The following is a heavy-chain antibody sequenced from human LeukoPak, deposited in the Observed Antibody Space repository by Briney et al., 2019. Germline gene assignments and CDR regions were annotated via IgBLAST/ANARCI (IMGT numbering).Heavy chain of an antibody. J-gene: IGHJ4*02. D-gene: IGHD2-2*01. CDR2: ISGSGGST. Sequence: GGSLRLSCAASGFTFSSYAMSWVRQAPGKGLEWVSAISGSGGSTYCADSVKGRFTISRDNSKNTLYLQMNSLRAADTAVYYCAKVVGDCSSTSCPSYWGQGTLVTVSS. V-gene: IGHV3-23*01. CDR1: GFTFSSYA. CDR3: AKVVGDCSSTSCPSY.